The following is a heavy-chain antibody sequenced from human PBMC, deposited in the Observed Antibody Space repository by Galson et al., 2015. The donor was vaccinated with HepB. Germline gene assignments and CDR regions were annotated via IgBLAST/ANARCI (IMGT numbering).Heavy chain of an antibody. J-gene: IGHJ6*02. D-gene: IGHD2-21*01. V-gene: IGHV3-7*01. CDR2: VKYDGSAK. CDR3: ARDVVRRGIHYVGMDV. CDR1: EFTFSDYR. Sequence: SLRLSCAASEFTFSDYRMSWVRQAPGKGLEWVAQVKYDGSAKYYVDSAKGRFTISRDNAKNSLYLQMNSLRAEDTAVYYCARDVVRRGIHYVGMDVWGQGTTVTVS.